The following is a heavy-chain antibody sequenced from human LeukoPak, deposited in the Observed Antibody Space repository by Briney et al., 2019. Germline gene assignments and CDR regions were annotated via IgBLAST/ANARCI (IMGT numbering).Heavy chain of an antibody. D-gene: IGHD6-13*01. CDR3: ARETYSSSWYESYFGY. Sequence: TSETLSLTCTVSGGSISSGSYYWSWIRQPAGKGLEWIGRIYTSGSTNYNPSLKSRVTISVDTSKNQFSLKLSSVTAADTAVYYCARETYSSSWYESYFGYWGQGTLVTVSS. CDR2: IYTSGST. CDR1: GGSISSGSYY. J-gene: IGHJ4*02. V-gene: IGHV4-61*02.